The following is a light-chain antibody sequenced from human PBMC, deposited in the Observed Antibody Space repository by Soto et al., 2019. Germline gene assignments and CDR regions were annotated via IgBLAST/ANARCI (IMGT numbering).Light chain of an antibody. V-gene: IGKV1-9*01. J-gene: IGKJ4*01. CDR3: QQITNYPVT. Sequence: DIHLTQSPDFLSASIGDKVTITCRASQGITNHLAWYQQKPGKPPNLLIYSASTLQSGVPSRFSGSGSGTDLPLTISSLQPEDFATYFCQQITNYPVTFGGGTKVEIQ. CDR2: SAS. CDR1: QGITNH.